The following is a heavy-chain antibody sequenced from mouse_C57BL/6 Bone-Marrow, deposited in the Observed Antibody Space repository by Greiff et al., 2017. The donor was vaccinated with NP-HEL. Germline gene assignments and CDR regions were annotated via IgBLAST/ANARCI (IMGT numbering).Heavy chain of an antibody. Sequence: DVMLVESGEGLVKPGGSLKLSCAASGFTFSSYAMSWVRQTPEKRLEWVAYISSGGDYIYYADTVKGRFTISRDNARNTLYLQMSSLKSEDTAMYYCTRENSKEAWFAYWGQGTLVTVSA. CDR2: ISSGGDYI. J-gene: IGHJ3*01. D-gene: IGHD2-5*01. CDR1: GFTFSSYA. V-gene: IGHV5-9-1*02. CDR3: TRENSKEAWFAY.